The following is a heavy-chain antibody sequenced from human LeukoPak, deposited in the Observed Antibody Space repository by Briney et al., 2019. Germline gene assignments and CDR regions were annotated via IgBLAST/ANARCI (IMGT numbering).Heavy chain of an antibody. CDR3: AREGSGYYDFWSGYTVNFDY. D-gene: IGHD3-3*01. V-gene: IGHV3-7*01. CDR2: IKQDGSEK. CDR1: GFTFSSYW. Sequence: GGSLRLSCAASGFTFSSYWMSWVRQAPGKGLEWVANIKQDGSEKYYVDSVKGRFTISRDNAKNSLYLQMNSLRAEDTAVYYCAREGSGYYDFWSGYTVNFDYWGQGTLVTVSS. J-gene: IGHJ4*02.